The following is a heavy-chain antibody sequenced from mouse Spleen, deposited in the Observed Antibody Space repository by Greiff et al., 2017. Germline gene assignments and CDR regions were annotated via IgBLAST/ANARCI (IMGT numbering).Heavy chain of an antibody. CDR2: INPSSGYT. V-gene: IGHV1-4*01. J-gene: IGHJ2*01. D-gene: IGHD1-1*01. CDR1: GYTFTSYT. CDR3: ARGYYGSSYRTDYFDY. Sequence: VQLVESGAELARPGASVKMSCKASGYTFTSYTMHWVKQRPGQGLEWIGYINPSSGYTKYNQKFKDKATLTADKSSSTAYMQLSSLTSEDSAVYYCARGYYGSSYRTDYFDYWGQGTTLTVSS.